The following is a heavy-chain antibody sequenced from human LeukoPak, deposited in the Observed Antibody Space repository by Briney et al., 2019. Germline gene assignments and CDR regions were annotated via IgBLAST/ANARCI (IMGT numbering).Heavy chain of an antibody. CDR2: INHSGST. V-gene: IGHV4-34*01. Sequence: SETLSLTCAVYGGSFSGYYWSWIRQPPGKGLEWIGEINHSGSTNYNPSLKSRVTISVDTSKNQFSLKLSSVTAADTAVYYCARLTPSYYDFWSGYYNPRSLVSYMDVWGKGTTVTVSS. D-gene: IGHD3-3*01. CDR3: ARLTPSYYDFWSGYYNPRSLVSYMDV. CDR1: GGSFSGYY. J-gene: IGHJ6*03.